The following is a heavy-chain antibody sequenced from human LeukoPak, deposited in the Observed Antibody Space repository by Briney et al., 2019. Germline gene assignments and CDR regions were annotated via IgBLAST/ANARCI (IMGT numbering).Heavy chain of an antibody. CDR3: ARDGSIAARGYFDY. J-gene: IGHJ4*02. D-gene: IGHD6-6*01. CDR1: GFTFSSYA. CDR2: ISGSGGST. V-gene: IGHV3-23*01. Sequence: GGSLRLSCAASGFTFSSYAMSWVRQAPGKGLEWVSAISGSGGSTYYADSVKGRFTISRDNAKNSLYLQMNSLRAEDTAVYYCARDGSIAARGYFDYWGQGTLVTVSS.